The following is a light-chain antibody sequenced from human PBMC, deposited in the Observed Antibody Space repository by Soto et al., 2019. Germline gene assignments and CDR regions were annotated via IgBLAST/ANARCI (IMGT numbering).Light chain of an antibody. V-gene: IGLV2-14*01. Sequence: QSVLTQPASVSGSPGQSITISCTGTSSDVGVYNYVSWYQQHPVKTPKILIYGVSNRPSGVSSRFSGSKSGNTASLTISGLQAEDEADYYCISYTGSSTSYVFGSGTKVTVL. CDR2: GVS. J-gene: IGLJ1*01. CDR3: ISYTGSSTSYV. CDR1: SSDVGVYNY.